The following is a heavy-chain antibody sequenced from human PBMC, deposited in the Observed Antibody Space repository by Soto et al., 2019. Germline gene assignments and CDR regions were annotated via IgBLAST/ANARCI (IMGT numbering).Heavy chain of an antibody. Sequence: GGSLRLSCAASGFTFSSYSINWVRQAPGKGLEWVSSIGSSGSYTYYADSLKGRLVISRDNAKNSVSLQINSLRAEDTAVYYCARDQVGVDVWGQGTPVTVSS. CDR1: GFTFSSYS. CDR2: IGSSGSYT. CDR3: ARDQVGVDV. V-gene: IGHV3-21*01. J-gene: IGHJ6*02.